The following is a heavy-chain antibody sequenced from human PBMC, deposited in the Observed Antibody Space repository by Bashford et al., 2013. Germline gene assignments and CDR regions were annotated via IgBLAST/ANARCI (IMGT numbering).Heavy chain of an antibody. J-gene: IGHJ4*02. CDR3: ARAGIAAAGTMIDY. Sequence: SSETLSLTCTVSGGSISSYYWSWIRHAPEGKGLEWIGYIYYSGSTNYQPLPQESSHHISRHVQEPVLLKLSSVTAADTAVYYCARAGIAAAGTMIDYVGPGNPGHRLL. CDR1: GGSISSYY. V-gene: IGHV4-59*13. D-gene: IGHD6-13*01. CDR2: IYYSGST.